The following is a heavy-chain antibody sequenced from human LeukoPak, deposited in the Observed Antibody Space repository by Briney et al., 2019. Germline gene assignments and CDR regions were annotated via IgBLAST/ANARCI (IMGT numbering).Heavy chain of an antibody. Sequence: ASVKVSCKASGYTFTSYDINWVRQATGQALEWMGWMNPNSGNTGYAQKFQGRVTMTRNTSISTAYMELSSLRSEDTAVYYCASGYDFWSALFDPWGQGTLVTVSS. D-gene: IGHD3-3*01. V-gene: IGHV1-8*01. CDR3: ASGYDFWSALFDP. CDR2: MNPNSGNT. J-gene: IGHJ5*02. CDR1: GYTFTSYD.